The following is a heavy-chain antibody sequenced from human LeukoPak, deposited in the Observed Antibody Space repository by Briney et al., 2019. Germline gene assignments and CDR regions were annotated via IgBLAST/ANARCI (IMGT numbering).Heavy chain of an antibody. CDR3: ARDLKNGDADY. CDR2: IIPILGIA. V-gene: IGHV1-69*04. D-gene: IGHD3-10*01. Sequence: GASVKVSCKVSGGTFSSYAISWVRQAPGQGLEWMGRIIPILGIANYAQKFQGRVTITADKSTSTAYMELSSLRSEDTAVYYCARDLKNGDADYWGQGTLVTVSS. CDR1: GGTFSSYA. J-gene: IGHJ4*02.